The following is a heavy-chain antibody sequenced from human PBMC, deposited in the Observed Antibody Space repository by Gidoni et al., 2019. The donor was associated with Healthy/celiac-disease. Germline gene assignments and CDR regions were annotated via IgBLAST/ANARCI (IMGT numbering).Heavy chain of an antibody. Sequence: QVQLVESGGGVVQPGRSLRLSCAASGFTFSSYAMHWVRQAPGKGLEWVAVISYDGSNKYYADSVKGRFTISRDNSKNTLYLQMNSLRAEDTAVYYCARAGSRDYGGNSGIYKGMDVWGQGTTVTVSS. CDR3: ARAGSRDYGGNSGIYKGMDV. CDR1: GFTFSSYA. V-gene: IGHV3-30-3*01. CDR2: ISYDGSNK. J-gene: IGHJ6*02. D-gene: IGHD4-17*01.